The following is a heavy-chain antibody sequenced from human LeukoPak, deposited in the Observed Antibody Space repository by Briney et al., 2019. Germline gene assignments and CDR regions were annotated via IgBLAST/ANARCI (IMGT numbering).Heavy chain of an antibody. J-gene: IGHJ4*02. Sequence: GGSLRLSCAASGFVFSGYSINWVRQAPGKGLEWVSYISESSSHTYYVDSVKGRFTISRDNAKNSLYLQMRSLRAEDTAVYYCAKDRMGSGWAFDYWGQGTLVTVSS. CDR3: AKDRMGSGWAFDY. CDR2: ISESSSHT. CDR1: GFVFSGYS. D-gene: IGHD6-19*01. V-gene: IGHV3-21*04.